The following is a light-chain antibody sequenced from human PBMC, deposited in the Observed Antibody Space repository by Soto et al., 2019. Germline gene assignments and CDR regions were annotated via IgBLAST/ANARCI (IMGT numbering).Light chain of an antibody. CDR2: GAS. CDR3: QQYGDSPLT. Sequence: EVVLTQSPGTLSLSPGERATLSCRASQNVYINSLAWYQQKPGQPPRLLIYGASTRAAGIPDRFSGSGSGADFALSIDGLEPEDFAIYYCQQYGDSPLTFGPGTRVD. V-gene: IGKV3-20*01. CDR1: QNVYINS. J-gene: IGKJ3*01.